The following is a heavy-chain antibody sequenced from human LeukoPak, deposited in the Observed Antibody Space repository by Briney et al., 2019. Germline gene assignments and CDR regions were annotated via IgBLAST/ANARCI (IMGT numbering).Heavy chain of an antibody. CDR1: GYSFTSYW. CDR3: ARTEPVGSSLGWFDP. Sequence: GESLKISCKGSGYSFTSYWIGWVRQMPGKGLEWMGIIYPGDSDTTYSPSFQGQVTISADNSISTASLQWSSLKAPDTAMYYCARTEPVGSSLGWFDPWGQGTLVTVSS. CDR2: IYPGDSDT. D-gene: IGHD6-6*01. V-gene: IGHV5-51*03. J-gene: IGHJ5*02.